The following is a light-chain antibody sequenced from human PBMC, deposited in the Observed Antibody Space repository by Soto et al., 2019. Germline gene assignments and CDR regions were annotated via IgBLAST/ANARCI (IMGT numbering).Light chain of an antibody. V-gene: IGKV1-6*01. CDR3: LQHYNYPLT. J-gene: IGKJ4*01. CDR1: QGIRND. Sequence: ALQMTQSPPSLSASVGDRVIITCRTSQGIRNDLGWYQQKPGKAPKLLIFGASTLQSGVPSRFSGGGSGTDFTLTITSLQPEDFATYYCLQHYNYPLTFGGGTKVEVK. CDR2: GAS.